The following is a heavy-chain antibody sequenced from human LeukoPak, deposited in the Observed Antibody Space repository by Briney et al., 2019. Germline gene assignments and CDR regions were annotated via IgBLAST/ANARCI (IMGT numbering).Heavy chain of an antibody. CDR2: ISSSGSTI. D-gene: IGHD3-22*01. V-gene: IGHV3-11*01. J-gene: IGHJ4*02. CDR1: GFTFSDYY. CDR3: AKAQWLPPPHFDY. Sequence: TGGSLRLSCAASGFTFSDYYMSWIRQAPGKGLEWVSYISSSGSTIYYADSVKGRFTISRDNAKNSLYLQMNSLRAEDTAVYYCAKAQWLPPPHFDYWGQGTLVTVSS.